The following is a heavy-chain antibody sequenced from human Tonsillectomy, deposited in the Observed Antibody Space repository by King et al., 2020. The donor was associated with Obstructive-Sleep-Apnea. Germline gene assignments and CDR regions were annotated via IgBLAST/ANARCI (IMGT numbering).Heavy chain of an antibody. D-gene: IGHD3-10*01. CDR2: ISYDGSNK. CDR1: GFTFSSYA. CDR3: ARDAGDFYYYYGMDV. V-gene: IGHV3-30-3*01. Sequence: VQLVESGGGVVQPGRSLGLSCAASGFTFSSYAMHWVRQAPGKGLEWVALISYDGSNKYYADSVKGRFTISRDNSKNTLYLQMNSLRAEDTAVCYCARDAGDFYYYYGMDVWGEGTTVTVSS. J-gene: IGHJ6*04.